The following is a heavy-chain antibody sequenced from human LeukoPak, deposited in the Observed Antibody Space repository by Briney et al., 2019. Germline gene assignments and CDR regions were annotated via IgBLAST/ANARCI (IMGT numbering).Heavy chain of an antibody. V-gene: IGHV1-58*02. CDR3: AAARFEQPFDP. CDR1: GFTFTSSA. D-gene: IGHD3-10*02. J-gene: IGHJ5*02. Sequence: ASVKVSCKASGFTFTSSAMQWVRQARGQRLEWIGWIVVGSGNTNYAQKFQERVTITRDTSTSTAYMELSSLRSEDTAVYYCAAARFEQPFDPWGQGTLVTVSS. CDR2: IVVGSGNT.